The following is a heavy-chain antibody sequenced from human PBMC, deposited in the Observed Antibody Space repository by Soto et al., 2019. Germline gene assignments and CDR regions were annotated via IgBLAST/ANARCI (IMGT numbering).Heavy chain of an antibody. D-gene: IGHD1-1*01. J-gene: IGHJ3*02. CDR1: GFTFSSYW. Sequence: EVQLVESGGGLVQPGGSLRLSCAASGFTFSSYWMHWVRHAPGKGLVWVSRSNTDGGSTTYSDSVKGRFTISRDNAKNTLYLQLNSLRAEDTAVYYCARDSLQFNDAFDIWGQGTMVTVSS. V-gene: IGHV3-74*01. CDR3: ARDSLQFNDAFDI. CDR2: SNTDGGST.